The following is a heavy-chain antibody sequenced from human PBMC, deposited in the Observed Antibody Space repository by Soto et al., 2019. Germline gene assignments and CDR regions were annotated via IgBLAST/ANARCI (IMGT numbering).Heavy chain of an antibody. CDR2: IRSKANSYAT. D-gene: IGHD6-13*01. J-gene: IGHJ5*02. CDR1: GFTFSGSA. Sequence: EVQLVESGGGLVQPGGSLKLSCAASGFTFSGSAMHWVRQASGKGLEWVGRIRSKANSYATAYAASVKGRLTISRDDSKSTAYLQMNSLKTEDTAVYYCTRLGGAYSSSWYSLYNWFDPWGQGTLVTVSS. CDR3: TRLGGAYSSSWYSLYNWFDP. V-gene: IGHV3-73*02.